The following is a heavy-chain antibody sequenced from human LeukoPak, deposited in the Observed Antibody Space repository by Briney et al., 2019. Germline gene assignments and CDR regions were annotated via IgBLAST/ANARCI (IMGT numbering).Heavy chain of an antibody. CDR3: AKDRIAVAGMYYYYYYMDV. J-gene: IGHJ6*03. V-gene: IGHV3-30*04. CDR2: ISYDGSNK. D-gene: IGHD6-19*01. Sequence: PGGSLRLSCAASGFTFSSYAMHWVRQAPGKGLEWVAVISYDGSNKYYADSVKGRFTISRDNAKNSLYLQMNSLRAEDTAVYYCAKDRIAVAGMYYYYYYMDVWGKGTTATISS. CDR1: GFTFSSYA.